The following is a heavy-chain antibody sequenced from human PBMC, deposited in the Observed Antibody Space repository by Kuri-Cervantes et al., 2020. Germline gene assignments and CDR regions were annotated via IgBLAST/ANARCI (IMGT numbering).Heavy chain of an antibody. D-gene: IGHD6-19*01. CDR2: INHSGST. CDR3: AGIRAVAGTRLYYYYYGMDV. J-gene: IGHJ6*02. V-gene: IGHV4-34*01. CDR1: GGSFSGYY. Sequence: SETLSLTCAVYGGSFSGYYWSWIRQPPGKGLEWIGEINHSGSTNYNPSLKSRVTISVDTSKNQFSLKLSSVTAADTAVYYCAGIRAVAGTRLYYYYYGMDVWGQGTTVTVSS.